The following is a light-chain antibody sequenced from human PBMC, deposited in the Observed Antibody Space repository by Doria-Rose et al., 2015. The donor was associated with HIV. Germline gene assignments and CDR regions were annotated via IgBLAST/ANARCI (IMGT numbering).Light chain of an antibody. CDR2: CAS. CDR1: QSVSAKY. J-gene: IGKJ1*01. V-gene: IGKV3-20*01. Sequence: EIVLTQSPGNMSLSPGARDTLSCRARQSVSAKYLDWYQQRPSQSHRRLIYCASSRATDIPDRFSGSGSGTDFTLTISRLEPEDFAVYYCHQYASSRTFGQGTRVKIK. CDR3: HQYASSRT.